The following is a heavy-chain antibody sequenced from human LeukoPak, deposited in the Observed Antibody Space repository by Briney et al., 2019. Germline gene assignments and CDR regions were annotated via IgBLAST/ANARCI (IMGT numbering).Heavy chain of an antibody. CDR1: QFTFSNYG. V-gene: IGHV3-30*18. CDR3: AKDRGFHYGSGSSSYYGMDV. Sequence: GRSLRLSCVASQFTFSNYGMHWVRQAPGKGLEWVAVISHDGSDKQYADSVKGRSTISRDNSKNTVYLEMSSPRLEDTAVFYCAKDRGFHYGSGSSSYYGMDVWGKGTMVTVSS. CDR2: ISHDGSDK. J-gene: IGHJ6*04. D-gene: IGHD3-10*01.